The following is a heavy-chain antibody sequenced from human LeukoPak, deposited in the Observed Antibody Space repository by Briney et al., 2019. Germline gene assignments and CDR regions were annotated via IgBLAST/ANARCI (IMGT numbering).Heavy chain of an antibody. V-gene: IGHV3-33*06. CDR1: GFTFSSYG. D-gene: IGHD3-22*01. CDR3: AKSGDYYDSSGLKGNAFDI. J-gene: IGHJ3*02. CDR2: IWYDGSNK. Sequence: GGSLRLSCAASGFTFSSYGMHWVRQAPGKGLEWVAVIWYDGSNKYYADSVKGRFTISRDNSKNTPYLQMNSLRAEDTAVYYCAKSGDYYDSSGLKGNAFDIWGQGTMVTVSS.